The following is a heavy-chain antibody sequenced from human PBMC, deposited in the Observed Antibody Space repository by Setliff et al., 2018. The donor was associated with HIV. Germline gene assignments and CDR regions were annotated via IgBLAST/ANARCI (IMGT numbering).Heavy chain of an antibody. D-gene: IGHD3-10*01. CDR3: ARELLRSWDGSENSYKPYYFDY. J-gene: IGHJ4*02. CDR1: GYAISSGYY. CDR2: IYARGNT. Sequence: PSQTLSLTCAVSGYAISSGYYWGWIRRPPGKGLEWIGSIYARGNTYYNPSLKSRVTISVDTSKNQFSLKLSSVTAADTAVYYCARELLRSWDGSENSYKPYYFDYWGQGTLVTVSS. V-gene: IGHV4-38-2*02.